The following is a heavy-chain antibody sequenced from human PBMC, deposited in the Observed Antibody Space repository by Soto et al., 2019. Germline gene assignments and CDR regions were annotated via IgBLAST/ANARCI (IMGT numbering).Heavy chain of an antibody. CDR1: GGTFSSYT. Sequence: QVQLVQSGAEVKKPGSSVKVSCKASGGTFSSYTISWVRQAPGQGLEWMGRIIPILGIANYAQKFQGRVTITADKSTSTAYMELSSLRSEDTAVYYCARYPDYDTRGGFDYWGQGTLVTVSS. D-gene: IGHD3-22*01. V-gene: IGHV1-69*02. J-gene: IGHJ4*02. CDR3: ARYPDYDTRGGFDY. CDR2: IIPILGIA.